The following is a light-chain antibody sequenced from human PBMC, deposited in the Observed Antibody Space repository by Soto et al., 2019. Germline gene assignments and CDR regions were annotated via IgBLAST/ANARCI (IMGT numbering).Light chain of an antibody. V-gene: IGKV3-15*01. CDR2: FAS. Sequence: EIVMTQSPATLSVSPGERATLSCRASQSVSNNLAWYQQKPGQAPRLLIYFASTRATGIPARFSDSGSETEFTLTISRLQSEDFAVYYCQHYNKWPLTFGGGTKVETK. CDR1: QSVSNN. CDR3: QHYNKWPLT. J-gene: IGKJ4*01.